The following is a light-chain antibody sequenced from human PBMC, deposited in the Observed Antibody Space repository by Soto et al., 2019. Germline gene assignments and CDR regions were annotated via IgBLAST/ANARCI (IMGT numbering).Light chain of an antibody. CDR3: SSFAGNNIYV. J-gene: IGLJ1*01. Sequence: QSVLTHPPSASGSPGQSVTISCTGTSSDVGGYNYVSWYQQHPGKAPKLMIHEVSKRPSGVPDRFSGSKSGNTASLTVSGLQAEDEADYYCSSFAGNNIYVFGTGTKVTVL. V-gene: IGLV2-8*01. CDR1: SSDVGGYNY. CDR2: EVS.